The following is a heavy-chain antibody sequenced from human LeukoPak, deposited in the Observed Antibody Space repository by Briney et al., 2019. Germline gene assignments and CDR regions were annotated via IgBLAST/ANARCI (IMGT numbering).Heavy chain of an antibody. D-gene: IGHD2-2*03. CDR2: IYYSGST. Sequence: PSETLSLTCTVSGGSISSYYWSWIRQPPGKGLEWIGYIYYSGSTNYNPSLKSRVTISVDTSKNQFSLKLSSVTAADTAVYYCARDRGYCSSTSCYFYWYFDLWGRGTLVTVSS. CDR3: ARDRGYCSSTSCYFYWYFDL. CDR1: GGSISSYY. J-gene: IGHJ2*01. V-gene: IGHV4-59*01.